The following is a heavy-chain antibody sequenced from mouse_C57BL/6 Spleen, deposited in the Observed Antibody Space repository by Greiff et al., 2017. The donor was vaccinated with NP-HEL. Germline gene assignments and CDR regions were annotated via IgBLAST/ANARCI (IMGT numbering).Heavy chain of an antibody. CDR3: TGRANWDAMDY. V-gene: IGHV6-3*01. CDR1: GFTFSNYW. Sequence: DVKLQESGGGLVQPGGSMKLSCVASGFTFSNYWMNWVRQSPEKGLEWVAQIRLKSDNYGTHYAESVKGRFTISRDDSKSRVYLQMNNLRAEDTGIYYGTGRANWDAMDYWGQGTSVTVSS. D-gene: IGHD4-1*01. J-gene: IGHJ4*01. CDR2: IRLKSDNYGT.